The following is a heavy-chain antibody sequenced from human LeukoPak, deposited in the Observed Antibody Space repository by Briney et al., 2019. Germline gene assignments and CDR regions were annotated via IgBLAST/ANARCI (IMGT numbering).Heavy chain of an antibody. CDR3: AVTYYYDSSGYWGAFDI. CDR1: GFTFSSYA. Sequence: GGSLRLSCAAFGFTFSSYAMSWVRQAPGKGLEWVSAISGSGGSTYYADSVKGRFTISRDNSKNTLYLQMNSLRAEDTAVYYCAVTYYYDSSGYWGAFDIWGQGTMVTVSS. D-gene: IGHD3-22*01. CDR2: ISGSGGST. V-gene: IGHV3-23*01. J-gene: IGHJ3*02.